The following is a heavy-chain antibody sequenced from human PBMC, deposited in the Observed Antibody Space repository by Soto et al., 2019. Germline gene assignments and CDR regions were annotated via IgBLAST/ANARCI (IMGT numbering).Heavy chain of an antibody. CDR3: SSCSSTSCYTNYYYGMDV. Sequence: GASVKVSCKASGYTFISYGIGWVRQAPGQGLEWMGWISAYNGNTNYAQKLQGRVTMTTDTSTSTAYMELRSLRSDDTAVYYCSSCSSTSCYTNYYYGMDVWGQGTTVTVS. D-gene: IGHD2-2*02. J-gene: IGHJ6*02. CDR2: ISAYNGNT. CDR1: GYTFISYG. V-gene: IGHV1-18*01.